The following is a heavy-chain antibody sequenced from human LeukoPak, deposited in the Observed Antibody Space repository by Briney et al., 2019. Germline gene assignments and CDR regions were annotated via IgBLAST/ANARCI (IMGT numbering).Heavy chain of an antibody. CDR1: RFTFSSYA. CDR2: ISYDGSNK. V-gene: IGHV3-30-3*01. J-gene: IGHJ4*02. D-gene: IGHD1-26*01. CDR3: ARDGTGSYYVSYFDY. Sequence: GRSLRLSCAASRFTFSSYAMHWVGQAPGKGLEWVAVISYDGSNKYYADSVKGRFTISRDNSKNTLYLQMNSLRAEDTAVYYCARDGTGSYYVSYFDYWGQGTLVTVSS.